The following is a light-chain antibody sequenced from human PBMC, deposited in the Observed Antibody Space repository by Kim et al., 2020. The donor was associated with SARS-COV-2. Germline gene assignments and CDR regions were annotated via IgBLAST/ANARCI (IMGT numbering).Light chain of an antibody. CDR1: SSNSGSNT. V-gene: IGLV1-44*01. J-gene: IGLJ1*01. Sequence: QSVLTQPPSASGTPGQRVTISCSGSSSNSGSNTVNWYQQLPGTAPKLLIYSNNQRPSGVPDRFSGSKSGTSASLAISGLQSEDEADYYCAAWDDRLNCSSVFRTGTEVTVL. CDR2: SNN. CDR3: AAWDDRLNCSSV.